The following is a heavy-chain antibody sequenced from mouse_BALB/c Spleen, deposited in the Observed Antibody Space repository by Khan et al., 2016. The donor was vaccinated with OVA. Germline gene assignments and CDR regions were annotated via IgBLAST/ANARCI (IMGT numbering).Heavy chain of an antibody. CDR1: GYTFTSYT. CDR3: VRDGAYHRNDGWFAY. V-gene: IGHV1-4*01. Sequence: QVQLQQSGAELARPGASVKMSCKASGYTFTSYTIHWIKKRPGQGREWIGYINPSNGNTNNNQKFKDKATLNKDKYTPKAYMQLSSLTSDDSAVYNCVRDGAYHRNDGWFAYWGQGTLVTVSA. CDR2: INPSNGNT. J-gene: IGHJ3*01. D-gene: IGHD2-14*01.